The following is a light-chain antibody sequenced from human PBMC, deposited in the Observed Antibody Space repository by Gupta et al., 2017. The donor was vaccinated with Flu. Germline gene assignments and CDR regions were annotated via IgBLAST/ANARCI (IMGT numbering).Light chain of an antibody. Sequence: QLVLTQSPSASASLGASVKLTCTLSIGHSNYAIVWHQQQPEKGPPYLMMLSSEGSHSKGDGIPARFSGSSSAAALTLIISSLQSEDESYYYSQNWITGLWVFGGGTNLTVL. CDR2: LSSEGSH. CDR3: QNWITGLWV. V-gene: IGLV4-69*01. J-gene: IGLJ2*01. CDR1: IGHSNYA.